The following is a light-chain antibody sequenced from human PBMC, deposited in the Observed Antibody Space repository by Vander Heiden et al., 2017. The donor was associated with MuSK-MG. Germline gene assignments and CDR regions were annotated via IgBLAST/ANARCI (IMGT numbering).Light chain of an antibody. V-gene: IGKV3-20*01. J-gene: IGKJ1*01. CDR2: AAS. CDR3: QQDDTSPRT. CDR1: QGVSSTY. Sequence: EIVLTQSPGTLSLSPGERATVSCRASQGVSSTYFAWYQQKPAQSPRLLIYAASTRATGIPDRFSGSGSGTDFTLTISRLEPEDFAVYYCQQDDTSPRTFGQGTKVEIK.